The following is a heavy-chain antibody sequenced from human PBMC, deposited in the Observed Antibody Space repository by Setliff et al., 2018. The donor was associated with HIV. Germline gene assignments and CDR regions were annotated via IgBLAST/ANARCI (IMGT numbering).Heavy chain of an antibody. CDR3: ARRLYSSEAFDP. Sequence: GESLKISCKGSGYSFTSYWIGWVRQMPGKGLEWMGVIYPGDSDTRYNPSFQGQVAISADKSTSTAYLQWSSLKASDTAMYYCARRLYSSEAFDPWGQGTLVTVS. CDR2: IYPGDSDT. CDR1: GYSFTSYW. V-gene: IGHV5-51*01. D-gene: IGHD6-25*01. J-gene: IGHJ5*02.